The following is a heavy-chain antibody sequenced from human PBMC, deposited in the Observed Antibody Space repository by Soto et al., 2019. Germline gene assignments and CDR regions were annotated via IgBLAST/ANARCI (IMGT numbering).Heavy chain of an antibody. D-gene: IGHD6-13*01. Sequence: AGSMRLSCAASGFTFSSYGMHWVRQPPGKGLEWVAVIWYDGSNKYYADSVKGRFTISRDNSKNTLYLQMNSLRAEDTAVYYCARDGDSSWSGMDVWGQGTTVTVSS. CDR1: GFTFSSYG. V-gene: IGHV3-33*01. J-gene: IGHJ6*02. CDR3: ARDGDSSWSGMDV. CDR2: IWYDGSNK.